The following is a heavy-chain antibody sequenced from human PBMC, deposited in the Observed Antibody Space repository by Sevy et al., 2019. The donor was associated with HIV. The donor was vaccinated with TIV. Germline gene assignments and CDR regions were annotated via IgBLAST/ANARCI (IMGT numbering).Heavy chain of an antibody. V-gene: IGHV3-15*01. CDR2: IKSKSDGGAT. D-gene: IGHD6-19*01. CDR1: GFSFSKVW. Sequence: GGSLRLSCAASGFSFSKVWMSWVRQAPGKGLEWVGRIKSKSDGGATDYTAPVKGRFTISRDDSEGTVFLQMTSLKVEDTAVYYCTTDLSSGSFKVYWGQGTLVTVSS. CDR3: TTDLSSGSFKVY. J-gene: IGHJ4*02.